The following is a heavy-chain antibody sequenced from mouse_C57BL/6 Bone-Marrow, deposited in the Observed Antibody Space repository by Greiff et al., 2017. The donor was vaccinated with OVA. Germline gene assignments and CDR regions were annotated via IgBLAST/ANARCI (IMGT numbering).Heavy chain of an antibody. J-gene: IGHJ2*01. Sequence: QVQLQQSGAELVKPGASVKLSCKASGYTFTSYWMQWVKQRPGQGLEWIGEIDPSDSYTNYNQKFKGKATLTVDKSSSTAYMQLSSLTSEDSAVYYCARSDYPYYFDYWGQGTTLTVSS. CDR3: ARSDYPYYFDY. D-gene: IGHD2-4*01. V-gene: IGHV1-50*01. CDR1: GYTFTSYW. CDR2: IDPSDSYT.